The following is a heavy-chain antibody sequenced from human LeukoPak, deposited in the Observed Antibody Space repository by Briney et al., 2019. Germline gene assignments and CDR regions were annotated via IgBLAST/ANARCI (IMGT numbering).Heavy chain of an antibody. V-gene: IGHV3-74*01. D-gene: IGHD1-26*01. J-gene: IGHJ4*02. CDR1: GFTLSSYW. Sequence: PGGSLRLSCAASGFTLSSYWMHWVRQAPGKGLVWVSRINSDGSSTSYADSVKGRFTISRDNAKNTLYLQMNSLRAEDTAVYYCARRVGGGAPYYFDYWGQGTLVTVSS. CDR3: ARRVGGGAPYYFDY. CDR2: INSDGSST.